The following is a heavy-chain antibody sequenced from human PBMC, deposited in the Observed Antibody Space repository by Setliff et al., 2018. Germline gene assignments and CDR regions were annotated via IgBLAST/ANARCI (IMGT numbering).Heavy chain of an antibody. Sequence: SETLSLTCAVSGYSISSAYYWGWIRQPPGKGLEWIGSIYHSGSTYYNPSLKSRLTISVDTSKNQFSLKLSSVTAADTAVYYCARLGGSSGSGGFYYYYYMDVWGKGTTVTVSS. J-gene: IGHJ6*03. D-gene: IGHD3-22*01. V-gene: IGHV4-38-2*01. CDR3: ARLGGSSGSGGFYYYYYMDV. CDR2: IYHSGST. CDR1: GYSISSAYY.